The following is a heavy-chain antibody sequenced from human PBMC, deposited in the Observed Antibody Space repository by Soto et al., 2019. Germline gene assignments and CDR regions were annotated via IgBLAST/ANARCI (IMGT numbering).Heavy chain of an antibody. Sequence: SSATLSLTCAVYGGSFSGYYWSWIRQPPGKGLEWIGEINHSGSTNYNPSLKSRVTISVDTSKNQFSLKLSSVTAADTAVYYCARGDSDYDFWSRPNRSPLYYYYGMDVWGQGTTVTVSS. CDR1: GGSFSGYY. J-gene: IGHJ6*02. D-gene: IGHD3-3*01. CDR3: ARGDSDYDFWSRPNRSPLYYYYGMDV. V-gene: IGHV4-34*01. CDR2: INHSGST.